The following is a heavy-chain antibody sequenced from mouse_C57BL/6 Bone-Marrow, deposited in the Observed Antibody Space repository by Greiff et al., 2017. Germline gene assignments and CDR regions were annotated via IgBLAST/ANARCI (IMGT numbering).Heavy chain of an antibody. CDR2: IDPETGGT. CDR1: GYTFTDYE. J-gene: IGHJ2*01. CDR3: TGLGRRGY. D-gene: IGHD4-1*01. V-gene: IGHV1-15*01. Sequence: QVQLKESGAELVRPGASVTLSCKASGYTFTDYEMHWVKQTPVHGLEWIGAIDPETGGTAYNQKFKGKAILTADKSSSTAYMQLRSLTSEDAAVYYCTGLGRRGYWGQGTTLTVSS.